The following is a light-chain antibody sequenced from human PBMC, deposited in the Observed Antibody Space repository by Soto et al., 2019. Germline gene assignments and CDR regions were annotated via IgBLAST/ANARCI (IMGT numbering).Light chain of an antibody. CDR2: DAS. V-gene: IGKV1-5*01. CDR1: QSISSW. Sequence: DIQMTQSPSTLSASVGDRVTITCRASQSISSWLAWYQQKPGKAPKLLIYDASSLESGVPSRFSGSGSGTEFTLTISSLQPDAFATYYCQQYNSHRTFGQGTKVEIK. CDR3: QQYNSHRT. J-gene: IGKJ1*01.